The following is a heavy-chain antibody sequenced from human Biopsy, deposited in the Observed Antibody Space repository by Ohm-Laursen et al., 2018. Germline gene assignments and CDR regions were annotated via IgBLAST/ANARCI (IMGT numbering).Heavy chain of an antibody. CDR3: TGGGYYYDSLAYYYWFDP. V-gene: IGHV1-2*02. Sequence: SVKVSCKASAYSFGDHRIHWVRQAPGQGLEWMGWINAKTGDTNYAQKFQGRVTMTRDTSISTAYVDLSSLRSDDTAVYYCTGGGYYYDSLAYYYWFDPWGQGTLVTVSS. D-gene: IGHD3-22*01. CDR2: INAKTGDT. CDR1: AYSFGDHR. J-gene: IGHJ5*02.